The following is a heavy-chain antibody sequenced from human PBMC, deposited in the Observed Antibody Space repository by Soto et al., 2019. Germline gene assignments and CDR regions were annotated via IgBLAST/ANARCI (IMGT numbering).Heavy chain of an antibody. Sequence: AGGSLRLSCAASGFTFSSYGMHWVRQAPGKGLEWVAVIWYDGSNKYYADSVKGRFTISRDNSKNTLYLQMNSLRAEDTAVYYCARGPGGRSYYFDYWGQGTLVTVSS. CDR3: ARGPGGRSYYFDY. CDR1: GFTFSSYG. CDR2: IWYDGSNK. V-gene: IGHV3-33*01. J-gene: IGHJ4*02. D-gene: IGHD3-16*01.